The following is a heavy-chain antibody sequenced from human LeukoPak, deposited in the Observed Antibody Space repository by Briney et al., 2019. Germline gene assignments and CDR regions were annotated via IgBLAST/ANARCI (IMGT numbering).Heavy chain of an antibody. V-gene: IGHV4-59*01. Sequence: SETLSLTCTVSGDSITTYYWSWIRQPPGKGLEWTGYIFQSGTTKYNPSLKSRVTILSDVSKNQFSLNLTSVTAADTAVYYCARDSWGRFDYWGQGTLVAVSS. J-gene: IGHJ4*02. CDR1: GDSITTYY. D-gene: IGHD7-27*01. CDR2: IFQSGTT. CDR3: ARDSWGRFDY.